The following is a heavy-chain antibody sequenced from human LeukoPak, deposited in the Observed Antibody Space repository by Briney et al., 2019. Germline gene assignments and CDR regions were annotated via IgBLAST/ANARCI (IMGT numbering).Heavy chain of an antibody. V-gene: IGHV4-59*01. Sequence: SETLSLTCTVYGGSISSYYWSWIRQPPGKGLEWIGYIYYSGSTNYNPSLKSRVTISVDTSKNQFSLKLSSVTAADTAVYYCAREVGATSGYFDYWGQGTLVTVSS. D-gene: IGHD1-26*01. CDR3: AREVGATSGYFDY. CDR2: IYYSGST. J-gene: IGHJ4*02. CDR1: GGSISSYY.